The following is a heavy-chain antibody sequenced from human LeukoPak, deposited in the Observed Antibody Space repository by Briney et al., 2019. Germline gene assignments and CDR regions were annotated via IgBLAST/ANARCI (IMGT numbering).Heavy chain of an antibody. J-gene: IGHJ6*03. D-gene: IGHD1-26*01. CDR1: GYTFTSYD. Sequence: ASVKVSCKASGYTFTSYDINWVRQATGQGLEWMGWMNPNSGNTGYAQKFQGRVTMTRNTSISTVYMELSSLRSEDTAVYYCARPSGSFYYYYYMDVWGKGTTVTVSS. V-gene: IGHV1-8*01. CDR3: ARPSGSFYYYYYMDV. CDR2: MNPNSGNT.